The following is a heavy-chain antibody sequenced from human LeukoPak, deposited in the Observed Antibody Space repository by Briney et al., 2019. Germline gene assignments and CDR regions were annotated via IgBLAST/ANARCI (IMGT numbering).Heavy chain of an antibody. D-gene: IGHD1-7*01. Sequence: ASVKVSCKASGYTFTSHYIHWVRQAPGQGLEWMGWINPNSGGTNYAQKFQGRVTMTRDTSISTAYMELSRLRSDDTAVYYCARATGTRDVAFDIWGQGTMVTVSS. CDR3: ARATGTRDVAFDI. V-gene: IGHV1-2*02. CDR1: GYTFTSHY. CDR2: INPNSGGT. J-gene: IGHJ3*02.